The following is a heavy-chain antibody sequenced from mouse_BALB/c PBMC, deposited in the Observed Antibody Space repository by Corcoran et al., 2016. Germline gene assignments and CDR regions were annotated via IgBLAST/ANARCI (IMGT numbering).Heavy chain of an antibody. V-gene: IGHV9-3-1*01. CDR1: GYTFTNYG. Sequence: QIQLVQSGPELRKPRETVKISCKASGYTFTNYGLYCVKQAPGKGLKWRGWINTYTGEPTYADDFKGRFAFSLETSASTADLQINNLKNEDTATYFCAREPRAMDYWGQGTSVTVSS. J-gene: IGHJ4*01. CDR2: INTYTGEP. CDR3: AREPRAMDY.